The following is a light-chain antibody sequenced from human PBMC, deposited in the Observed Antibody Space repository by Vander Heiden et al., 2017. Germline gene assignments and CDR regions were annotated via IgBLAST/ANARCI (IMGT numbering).Light chain of an antibody. V-gene: IGKV4-1*01. J-gene: IGKJ2*01. CDR1: QSVLHSSDNKNN. CDR3: QQGYNTPYT. Sequence: DILMTQSPASLSVSLGERATINCKSSQSVLHSSDNKNNLAWYQQKPGQPPKLLIYWASTRESGVPDRFSGSGSATDFTLTITSLQAEDVAVYYCQQGYNTPYTFGQGTKLEI. CDR2: WAS.